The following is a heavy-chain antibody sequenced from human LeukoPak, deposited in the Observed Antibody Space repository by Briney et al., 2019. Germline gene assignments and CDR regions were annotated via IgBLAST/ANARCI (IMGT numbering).Heavy chain of an antibody. J-gene: IGHJ4*02. D-gene: IGHD6-13*01. Sequence: GASVKDSCKASGYTFTGYYMHWVRQAPGQGLEWMGWINPNSGGTNYAQKFQGRVTMTRDTSISTAYMELSRLRSDDTAVYYCARGSYSSSWYRVDCWGQGTLVTIS. CDR2: INPNSGGT. CDR1: GYTFTGYY. CDR3: ARGSYSSSWYRVDC. V-gene: IGHV1-2*02.